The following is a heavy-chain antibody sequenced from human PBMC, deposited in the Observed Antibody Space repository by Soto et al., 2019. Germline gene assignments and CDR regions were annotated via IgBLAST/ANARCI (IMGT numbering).Heavy chain of an antibody. CDR2: IKSKTDGGTT. CDR3: TTSATELTGDRNDAFDI. Sequence: GGSLRLSCAASGFTFSNAWMSWVRQAPGKGLEWVGRIKSKTDGGTTDYAAPVKGRFTISRDDSKNTLYLQMNSLKTEDTAVYYCTTSATELTGDRNDAFDIWGQGTMVTVSS. V-gene: IGHV3-15*01. CDR1: GFTFSNAW. D-gene: IGHD7-27*01. J-gene: IGHJ3*02.